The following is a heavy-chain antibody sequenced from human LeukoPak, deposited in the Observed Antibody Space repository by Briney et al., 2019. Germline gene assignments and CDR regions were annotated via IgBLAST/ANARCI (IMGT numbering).Heavy chain of an antibody. CDR2: INHSGST. J-gene: IGHJ3*02. V-gene: IGHV4-34*01. D-gene: IGHD3-22*01. Sequence: SETLSLTCAVYGGSFSGYYWSWIRQPPGKGLEWIGEINHSGSTNYNPSLKSRVTISVDTSKNQFSLKLSSVTAADTAVYYCARGLGGYYDSSGYYYDDAFDIWGQGIMVTVSS. CDR3: ARGLGGYYDSSGYYYDDAFDI. CDR1: GGSFSGYY.